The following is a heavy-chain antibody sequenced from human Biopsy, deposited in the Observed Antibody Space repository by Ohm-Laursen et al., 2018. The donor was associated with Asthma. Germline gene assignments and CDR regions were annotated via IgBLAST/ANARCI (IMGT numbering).Heavy chain of an antibody. CDR2: ISGSGGST. J-gene: IGHJ4*02. Sequence: GSPRLSCTAFGFTFSSYAMSWVRQAPGKGLEWVSAISGSGGSTYYADSVKGRFTISRDNSKNTLYLQMNSLRAEDTAVYYCAKDRDYDILTGPPGFDYWGQGTLVTVSS. D-gene: IGHD3-9*01. CDR3: AKDRDYDILTGPPGFDY. CDR1: GFTFSSYA. V-gene: IGHV3-23*01.